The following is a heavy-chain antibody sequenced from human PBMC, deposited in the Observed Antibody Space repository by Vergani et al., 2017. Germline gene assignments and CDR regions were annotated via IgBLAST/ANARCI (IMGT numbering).Heavy chain of an antibody. D-gene: IGHD3-10*01. Sequence: EVQLLESGGGLVQPGGSRRLSCAGAGFTFDTYTMAYVRQAPGKGLEWVATISSGGGDIFYADSVKGRFTISRDNSKNTLFLQMNSLKEEDTAVYYCTTAWGLYYLHGEYFQYWGRGTLVYVSS. V-gene: IGHV3-23*01. CDR3: TTAWGLYYLHGEYFQY. CDR2: ISSGGGDI. J-gene: IGHJ1*01. CDR1: GFTFDTYT.